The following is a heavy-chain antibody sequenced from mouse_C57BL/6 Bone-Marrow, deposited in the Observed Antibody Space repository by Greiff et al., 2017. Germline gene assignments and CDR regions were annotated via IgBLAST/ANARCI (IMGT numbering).Heavy chain of an antibody. CDR2: INPSSGYT. CDR1: GYTFTSYT. Sequence: VQLQQSGAELARPGASVKMSCKASGYTFTSYTMHWVKQRPGQGLEWIGYINPSSGYTKYNQKFQDKATLTADKSSSTAYMQLSSLTSEDSAVYYCARLLRVAWFAYWGQETLVTVSA. V-gene: IGHV1-4*01. CDR3: ARLLRVAWFAY. D-gene: IGHD1-1*01. J-gene: IGHJ3*01.